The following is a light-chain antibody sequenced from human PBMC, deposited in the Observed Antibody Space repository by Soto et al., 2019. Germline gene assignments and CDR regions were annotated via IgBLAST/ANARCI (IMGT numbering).Light chain of an antibody. V-gene: IGKV3-11*01. CDR2: DAS. Sequence: EIVLTQSPATLSLSPGERATLSCRASQSVDRDLGWFQQKPGQAPRLLIFDASNRAPGVPSRFSGSGSGTDFTLSISSLEPDDFAVYYCQQRYSGLTFGGGTKVEIK. CDR3: QQRYSGLT. J-gene: IGKJ4*01. CDR1: QSVDRD.